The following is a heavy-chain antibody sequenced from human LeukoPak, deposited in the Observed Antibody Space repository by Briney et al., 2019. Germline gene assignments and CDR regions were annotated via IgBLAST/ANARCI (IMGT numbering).Heavy chain of an antibody. Sequence: PSETLSLTCSVSGGSVSSSNFYWGWVRQAPGKGLEWIGSFYFSGSSFHNPSLKSRVLMSGDKSKNHLSLKLRSVTAADTAVYYCAERGVGPTTDAFDILGQGTMVTVSS. CDR2: FYFSGSS. D-gene: IGHD1-26*01. CDR1: GGSVSSSNFY. CDR3: AERGVGPTTDAFDI. J-gene: IGHJ3*02. V-gene: IGHV4-39*07.